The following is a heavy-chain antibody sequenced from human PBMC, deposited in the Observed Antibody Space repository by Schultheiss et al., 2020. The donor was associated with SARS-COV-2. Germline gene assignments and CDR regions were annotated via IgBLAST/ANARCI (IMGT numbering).Heavy chain of an antibody. J-gene: IGHJ4*02. Sequence: GGSLRLSCAASGFTFSSNGLHWVRQAPGKGLEWVALIWYDGSKTYYADSVKGRFTISRDNSKNTLYLQMNSLRAEDTAVYYCAKALFFLTTVGTLGYWGQGTLVTVSS. V-gene: IGHV3-30*02. CDR3: AKALFFLTTVGTLGY. CDR1: GFTFSSNG. CDR2: IWYDGSKT. D-gene: IGHD4-23*01.